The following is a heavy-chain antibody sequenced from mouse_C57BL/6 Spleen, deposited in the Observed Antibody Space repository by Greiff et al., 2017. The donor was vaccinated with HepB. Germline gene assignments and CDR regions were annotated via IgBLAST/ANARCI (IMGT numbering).Heavy chain of an antibody. J-gene: IGHJ2*01. V-gene: IGHV5-6*01. Sequence: EVMLVESGGDLVKPGGSLKLSCAASGFTFSSYGMSWVRQTPDKRLEWVATISSGGSYTYYPDSVKGRFTISRDNAKNTLYLQMSSLKSEDTAMYYCARQGVATDFDYWGEGTTRTVSS. D-gene: IGHD1-1*01. CDR2: ISSGGSYT. CDR3: ARQGVATDFDY. CDR1: GFTFSSYG.